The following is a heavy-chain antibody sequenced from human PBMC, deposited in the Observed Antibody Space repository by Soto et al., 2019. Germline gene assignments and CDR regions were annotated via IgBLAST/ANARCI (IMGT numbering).Heavy chain of an antibody. V-gene: IGHV3-11*01. CDR2: ISSGAITI. CDR1: GFTFSDYY. D-gene: IGHD6-6*01. CDR3: AGQYSSSSVEF. Sequence: GGYLRLSCAASGFTFSDYYMNWIRRAPGKGLEWVSYISSGAITIYYADSVKGRFTISRDNAKNSLYLQMNSLRAEDTAVYYCAGQYSSSSVEFWGQGTLVTVSS. J-gene: IGHJ4*02.